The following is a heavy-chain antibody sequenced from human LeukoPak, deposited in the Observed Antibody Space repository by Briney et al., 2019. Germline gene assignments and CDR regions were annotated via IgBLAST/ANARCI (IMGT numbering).Heavy chain of an antibody. CDR2: IYSSGSV. D-gene: IGHD3-22*01. Sequence: SETLSLTCTVSGASINNNFWTWIRQPPGKGLEWIGYIYSSGSVNYNPSLKSRVIISGDTSKNQISLNLTSVTAADTAVYFCARHRDYYDTWGHGTLVTVSS. CDR1: GASINNNF. CDR3: ARHRDYYDT. V-gene: IGHV4-59*08. J-gene: IGHJ4*01.